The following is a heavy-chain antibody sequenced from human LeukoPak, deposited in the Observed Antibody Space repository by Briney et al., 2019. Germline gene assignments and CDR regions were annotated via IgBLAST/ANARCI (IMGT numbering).Heavy chain of an antibody. D-gene: IGHD1-1*01. CDR3: ARDGHLSYQSIWMFPDY. Sequence: GASVKVSCKASGYTFTGYYMHWVRQAPGQGLEWMGWINPNSGGTNYAQKFQGRVTMTRDTSISTAYMELSRLRSDDTAVYYCARDGHLSYQSIWMFPDYWGQGTRVTVSS. V-gene: IGHV1-2*02. CDR1: GYTFTGYY. CDR2: INPNSGGT. J-gene: IGHJ4*02.